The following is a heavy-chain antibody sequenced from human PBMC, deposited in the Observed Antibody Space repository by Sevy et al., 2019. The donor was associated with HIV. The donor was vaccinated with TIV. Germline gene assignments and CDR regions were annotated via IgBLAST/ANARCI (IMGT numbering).Heavy chain of an antibody. CDR2: LSFGCGEI. J-gene: IGHJ4*02. CDR1: GLTFSKYS. CDR3: AREGCTKPHDY. Sequence: GGYLRLSCAASGLTFSKYSMSWVRQPPGKGLEWVSTLSFGCGEINYADSVKGRFTISRDNSKSSVYLQMNNLRPEDTAVYYCAREGCTKPHDYWGQGNLVTVSS. V-gene: IGHV3-23*01. D-gene: IGHD2-8*01.